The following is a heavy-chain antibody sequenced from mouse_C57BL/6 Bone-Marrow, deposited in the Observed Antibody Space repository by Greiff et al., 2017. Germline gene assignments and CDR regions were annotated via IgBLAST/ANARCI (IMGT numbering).Heavy chain of an antibody. CDR3: ARDYYGSSWCDY. CDR1: GYTFTSYW. Sequence: QVQLKQPGAELVKPGASVKMSCKASGYTFTSYWITWVKQRPGQGLEWIGDIYPGSGSTNYNEKFKSKATLAVDTSSSTAYMQLSSLTSEDSAVYYCARDYYGSSWCDYWGQGTTLTVSS. J-gene: IGHJ2*01. CDR2: IYPGSGST. V-gene: IGHV1-55*01. D-gene: IGHD1-1*01.